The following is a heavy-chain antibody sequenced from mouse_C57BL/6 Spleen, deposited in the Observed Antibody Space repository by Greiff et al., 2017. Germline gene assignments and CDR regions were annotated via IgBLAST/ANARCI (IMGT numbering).Heavy chain of an antibody. Sequence: DVKLVESGGGLVKPGGSLKLSCAASGFTFSSYAMSWVRQTPEKRLEWVATISDGGSYTYYPDNVKGRFTISRDNAKNNLYLQMGHLKSEDTAMYYCARGDGRFDYWGQGTTLTVSS. CDR1: GFTFSSYA. J-gene: IGHJ2*01. D-gene: IGHD2-3*01. CDR3: ARGDGRFDY. V-gene: IGHV5-4*03. CDR2: ISDGGSYT.